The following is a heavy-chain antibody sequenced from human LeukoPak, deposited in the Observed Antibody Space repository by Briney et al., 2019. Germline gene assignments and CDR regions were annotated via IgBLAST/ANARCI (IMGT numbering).Heavy chain of an antibody. CDR2: IYHSGST. V-gene: IGHV4-4*02. CDR1: GGSISSSNW. Sequence: SETLSLTCAVSGGSISSSNWWSWVRQPPGKGLEWIGEIYHSGSTNYNPSLKSRVTISVDTSKNQFSLKLSSVTAADTAVYYCARSEKWEPYYFDYWGQGTLVTVSS. CDR3: ARSEKWEPYYFDY. D-gene: IGHD1-26*01. J-gene: IGHJ4*02.